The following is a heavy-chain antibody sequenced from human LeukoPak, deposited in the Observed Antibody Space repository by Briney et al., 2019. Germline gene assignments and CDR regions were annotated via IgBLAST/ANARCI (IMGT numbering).Heavy chain of an antibody. CDR1: GYSISSGYY. CDR2: IYHSGST. V-gene: IGHV4-38-2*02. D-gene: IGHD3-10*01. Sequence: PSETLPLTCTVSGYSISSGYYWGWIRQPPGKGLEWIGSIYHSGSTYYNPSLKSRVTISVDTSKNQFSLNLNSVTAADTAAYYCARGVRDRASDYHMDVWGKGTTVTISS. J-gene: IGHJ6*03. CDR3: ARGVRDRASDYHMDV.